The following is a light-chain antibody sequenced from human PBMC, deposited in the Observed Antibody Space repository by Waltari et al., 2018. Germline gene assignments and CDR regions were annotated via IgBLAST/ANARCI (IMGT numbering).Light chain of an antibody. CDR3: CSFAGSVTFVV. J-gene: IGLJ2*01. CDR1: TSDVGSYNL. V-gene: IGLV2-23*02. Sequence: QSALTQPASVSGSPGQSITIFCSGTTSDVGSYNLVPWYQQHPGKAPKVIIYEVTKRPSGVSNRFSGSKSGNTASLTISGLQAEDEAEYFCCSFAGSVTFVVFGGGTKVTVL. CDR2: EVT.